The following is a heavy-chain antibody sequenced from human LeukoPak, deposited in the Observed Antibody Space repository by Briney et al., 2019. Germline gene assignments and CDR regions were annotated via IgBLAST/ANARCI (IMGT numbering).Heavy chain of an antibody. CDR2: IWYDGSNK. CDR1: GFTFSSYG. J-gene: IGHJ4*02. CDR3: ARAGRTTVNNPYFDY. V-gene: IGHV3-33*01. Sequence: GGSLRLSCAASGFTFSSYGMHWFRQAPGKGLEWVAVIWYDGSNKYYADSVKGRFTISRDNSKNTLYLPMNSLRAEDTAVYYCARAGRTTVNNPYFDYWGQGTLVTVSS. D-gene: IGHD4-17*01.